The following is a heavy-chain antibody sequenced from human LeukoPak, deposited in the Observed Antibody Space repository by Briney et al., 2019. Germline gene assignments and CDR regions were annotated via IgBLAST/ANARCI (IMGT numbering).Heavy chain of an antibody. CDR1: GFTFSTYA. CDR2: ISGSGGST. Sequence: GGSLRLSCAVSGFTFSTYAMSWVRQAPGKGLEWVSAISGSGGSTYYADSVKGRFTISRDNSKNTLYLQMNSLRAEDTAVYYCAKERDSRGYFDCWGQGTLVTVSS. J-gene: IGHJ4*02. D-gene: IGHD3-22*01. V-gene: IGHV3-23*01. CDR3: AKERDSRGYFDC.